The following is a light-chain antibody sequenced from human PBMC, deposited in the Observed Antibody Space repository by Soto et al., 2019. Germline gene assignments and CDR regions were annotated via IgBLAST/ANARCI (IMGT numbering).Light chain of an antibody. CDR1: QSVSSSY. CDR2: GAA. Sequence: EIVLTQSPGTPSLSPGERATLSCRASQSVSSSYIAWYQQKHVQARRLLIYGAASKATGMPARFSGSGSGIDFTLTIIRREPADFAVYYCQQYVSSLLTFGGGSNVEMK. J-gene: IGKJ4*01. V-gene: IGKV3-20*01. CDR3: QQYVSSLLT.